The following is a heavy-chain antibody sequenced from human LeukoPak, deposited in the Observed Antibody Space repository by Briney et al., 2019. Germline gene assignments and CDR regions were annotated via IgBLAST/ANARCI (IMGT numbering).Heavy chain of an antibody. J-gene: IGHJ4*02. Sequence: GGSLRLSCAASGFTFSSYGMHWVRQAPGKGLEWVAVISYDGSNKYYADSVKGRFTISRDNSKNTLYLQMNSLRAEDTAVYYCARDLTYCSGGSCYSMFGYWGQGTLVTVSS. CDR2: ISYDGSNK. CDR3: ARDLTYCSGGSCYSMFGY. D-gene: IGHD2-15*01. CDR1: GFTFSSYG. V-gene: IGHV3-30*03.